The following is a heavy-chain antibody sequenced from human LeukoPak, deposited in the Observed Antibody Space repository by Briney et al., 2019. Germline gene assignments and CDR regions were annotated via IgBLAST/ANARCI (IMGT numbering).Heavy chain of an antibody. J-gene: IGHJ6*02. V-gene: IGHV3-30-3*01. CDR1: GFTFSTYA. D-gene: IGHD6-13*01. Sequence: GGSLRLSCVASGFTFSTYAMHWVRQTPGKGLEWVAITSYDGSDEHYTDSVKGRFTISRDNSKNTLYLQVNSLRDEDTAVYYCAKDRIAAVGTPYYYYGMDVWGQGTTVTVSS. CDR3: AKDRIAAVGTPYYYYGMDV. CDR2: TSYDGSDE.